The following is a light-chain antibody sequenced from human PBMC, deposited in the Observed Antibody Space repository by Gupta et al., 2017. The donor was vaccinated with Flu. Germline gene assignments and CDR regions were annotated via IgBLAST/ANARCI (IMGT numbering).Light chain of an antibody. V-gene: IGKV3-20*01. CDR2: DAS. CDR1: QSVSSSY. Sequence: GERATLSCRASQSVSSSYLAWYQQKPGQAPRLLIYDASSRATGIPDRFSGSGSGTDFTLTISRLEPEDFAVYYCQQYGRSPFTFGPGTKVDIK. CDR3: QQYGRSPFT. J-gene: IGKJ3*01.